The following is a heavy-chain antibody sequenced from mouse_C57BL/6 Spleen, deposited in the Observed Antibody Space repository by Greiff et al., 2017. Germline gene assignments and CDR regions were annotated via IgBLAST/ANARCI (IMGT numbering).Heavy chain of an antibody. J-gene: IGHJ2*01. V-gene: IGHV1-64*01. CDR1: GYTFTSYW. D-gene: IGHD2-4*01. CDR2: IHPNSGST. CDR3: ARDYYDYDFDY. Sequence: QVQLQQSGAELVKPGASVKLSCKASGYTFTSYWMHWVKQRPGQGLEWIGMIHPNSGSTNYNEKFKSKATLTVDKSSSTAYMQLSSLTSEDSAVYYCARDYYDYDFDYWGQGTTLTVSS.